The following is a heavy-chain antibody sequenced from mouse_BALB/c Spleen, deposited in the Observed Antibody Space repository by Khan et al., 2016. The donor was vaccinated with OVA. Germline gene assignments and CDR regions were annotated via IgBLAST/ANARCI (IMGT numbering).Heavy chain of an antibody. CDR3: VRSGYGSFDY. CDR2: IFPNNGDS. V-gene: IGHV1S29*02. CDR1: GYIFTDYI. D-gene: IGHD1-2*01. Sequence: VQLKESGPELVKPGASVKISCRASGYIFTDYILDWVKQSHGKSLEWIGYIFPNNGDSDYNQKFKTRATLNVDISSSTAYMELRSLTSEDSAICYCVRSGYGSFDYWGQGTLVTVSA. J-gene: IGHJ3*01.